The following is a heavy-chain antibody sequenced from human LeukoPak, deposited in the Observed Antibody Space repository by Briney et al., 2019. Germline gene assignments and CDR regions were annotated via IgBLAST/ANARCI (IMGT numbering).Heavy chain of an antibody. D-gene: IGHD5-24*01. V-gene: IGHV3-48*01. CDR2: ISGSSGII. J-gene: IGHJ4*02. CDR3: ARVGYIDEGIDY. CDR1: GFTFNTYT. Sequence: GGSLRLYCAASGFTFNTYTMNWVRQAPGKGLEWVSYISGSSGIIDYADSVRGRFTISRDNAKNSLYLQMNSLRAEDTAVYYCARVGYIDEGIDYWGQGTLVTVSS.